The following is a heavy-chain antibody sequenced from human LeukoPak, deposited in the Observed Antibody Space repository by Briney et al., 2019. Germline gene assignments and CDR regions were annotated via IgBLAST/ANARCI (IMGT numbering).Heavy chain of an antibody. V-gene: IGHV1-8*01. CDR3: ARGHAKAYGDLQIDWFDP. CDR1: GYTFISYD. CDR2: INPNNGKT. D-gene: IGHD4-17*01. J-gene: IGHJ5*02. Sequence: GASVKVSCKASGYTFISYDMNWVRQATGQGLEWLGWINPNNGKTGYAQKFQGRVTMTRDTSISTVYMDLSSLRSEDTAVYYCARGHAKAYGDLQIDWFDPWGQGTLVTVSS.